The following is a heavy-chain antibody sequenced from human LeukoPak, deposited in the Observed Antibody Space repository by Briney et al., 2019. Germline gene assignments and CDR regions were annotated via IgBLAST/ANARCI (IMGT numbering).Heavy chain of an antibody. V-gene: IGHV4-4*07. Sequence: SETLSLTCTVSGGSISSYYWSWIRQPAGKGLEWIGRIYTSGSTNYNPSLKSRVTISVDTSKNQFSLKLSSVTAADTAVYYCARGSFLGTRSYYFDYWGQGTLVTVSS. CDR1: GGSISSYY. J-gene: IGHJ4*02. CDR2: IYTSGST. D-gene: IGHD6-13*01. CDR3: ARGSFLGTRSYYFDY.